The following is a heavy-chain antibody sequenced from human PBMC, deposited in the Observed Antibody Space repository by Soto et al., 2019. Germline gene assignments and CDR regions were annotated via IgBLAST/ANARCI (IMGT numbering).Heavy chain of an antibody. CDR1: GGSFSGYY. D-gene: IGHD2-2*01. CDR3: ARGDQLIVVVPVDY. Sequence: SETLSLTCAVYGGSFSGYYWSWIRQPPGKGLEWIGEINHSGSTNYNPSLKSRVTISVDTSKNQFSLKLSSVTAADTAVYYCARGDQLIVVVPVDYWGQGTLVT. V-gene: IGHV4-34*01. J-gene: IGHJ4*02. CDR2: INHSGST.